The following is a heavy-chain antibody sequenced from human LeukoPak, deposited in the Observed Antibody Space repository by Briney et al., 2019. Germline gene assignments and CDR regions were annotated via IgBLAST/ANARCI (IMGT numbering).Heavy chain of an antibody. CDR3: AKAMDLSLKYHYYGMDV. CDR1: RFTFSSFA. D-gene: IGHD3-16*02. J-gene: IGHJ6*02. CDR2: IGDSGDST. Sequence: GGSLRLSCAASRFTFSSFAMTWVRQAPGKGLEWVSGIGDSGDSTSYADSVKGRFTIFRDNSKNTLYLQMNSLKAEDTAVYYCAKAMDLSLKYHYYGMDVWGQGTTVTVSS. V-gene: IGHV3-23*01.